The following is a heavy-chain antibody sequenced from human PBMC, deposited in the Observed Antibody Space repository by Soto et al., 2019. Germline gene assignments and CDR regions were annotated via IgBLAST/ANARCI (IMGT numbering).Heavy chain of an antibody. CDR2: TKNKANNYII. D-gene: IGHD1-26*01. J-gene: IGHJ4*02. CDR1: GFTLSDHY. Sequence: EVQLVESGGGLVQPGGSLRLSCAASGFTLSDHYMDWVRQAPGKGLEWVGRTKNKANNYIIEYAASVKGRFTISRDDSKNSLYLQMNNLRTEDTALYYCATWYSGSPRYWGQGTLVTVSS. CDR3: ATWYSGSPRY. V-gene: IGHV3-72*01.